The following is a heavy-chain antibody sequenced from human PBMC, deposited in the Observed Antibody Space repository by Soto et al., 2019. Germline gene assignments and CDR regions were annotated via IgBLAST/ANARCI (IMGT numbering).Heavy chain of an antibody. CDR3: ARDAWLVVEWFRQYYFDY. Sequence: ASVKVSCKASGYSFSSYALSWVRQAPGQGLEWMGWVSAYNGNTNYAQKLQGRVTMTTDTSTSTAYMELRSLRSDDTAVYYCARDAWLVVEWFRQYYFDYWG. D-gene: IGHD3-22*01. CDR2: VSAYNGNT. J-gene: IGHJ4*01. CDR1: GYSFSSYA. V-gene: IGHV1-18*01.